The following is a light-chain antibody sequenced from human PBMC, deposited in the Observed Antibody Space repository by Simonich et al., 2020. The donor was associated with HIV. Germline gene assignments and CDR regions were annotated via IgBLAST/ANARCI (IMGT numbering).Light chain of an antibody. Sequence: QSALTQPASVSGSPGQSITISCTGTSSDVGGYNYVSWYQQHPGKAPKLMIYDVRNRPSVVSNRFSGSKSGNTASLTISGLQAEDEADYYCSSYTSSSTLEVFGGGTKLTVL. CDR3: SSYTSSSTLEV. CDR1: SSDVGGYNY. CDR2: DVR. V-gene: IGLV2-14*03. J-gene: IGLJ2*01.